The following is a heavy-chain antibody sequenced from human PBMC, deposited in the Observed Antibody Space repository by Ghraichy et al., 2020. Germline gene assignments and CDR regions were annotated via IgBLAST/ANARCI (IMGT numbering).Heavy chain of an antibody. J-gene: IGHJ3*02. CDR2: ISWNSGSI. D-gene: IGHD4-17*01. V-gene: IGHV3-9*01. CDR3: AKANTVTTYGDAFDI. Sequence: SLNISCAASGFTFDDYAMHWVRQAPGKGLEWVSGISWNSGSIGYADSVKGRFTISRDNAKNSLYLQMNSLRAEDTALYYCAKANTVTTYGDAFDIWGQGTMVTVSS. CDR1: GFTFDDYA.